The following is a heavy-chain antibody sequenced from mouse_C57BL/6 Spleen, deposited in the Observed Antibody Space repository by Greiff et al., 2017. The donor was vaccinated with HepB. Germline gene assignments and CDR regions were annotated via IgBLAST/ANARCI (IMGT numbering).Heavy chain of an antibody. J-gene: IGHJ4*01. Sequence: VQRVESGAELVKPGASVKISCKASGYAFSSYWMNWVKQRPGKGLKWIGQIYPGDGDTNYNGKFKGKATLTADKSSSTAYMQLSSLTSEDSSVYFCARSGGGYYAMDYWGQGTSVTVSS. V-gene: IGHV1-80*01. CDR2: IYPGDGDT. CDR3: ARSGGGYYAMDY. D-gene: IGHD3-1*01. CDR1: GYAFSSYW.